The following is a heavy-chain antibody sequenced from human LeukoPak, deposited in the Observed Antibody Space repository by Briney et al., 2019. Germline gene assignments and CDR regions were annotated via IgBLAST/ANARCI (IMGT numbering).Heavy chain of an antibody. Sequence: GGSLRLSCAASGFTFSSFAMTWVRQAPGKGLEWVSVISGSGGRTHYADSVKGRFTLSRDNSNNTLSLEMSSLRAEDTAVYYCAREGTYYDSSGYYVSWGQGTLVTVSS. CDR3: AREGTYYDSSGYYVS. V-gene: IGHV3-23*01. D-gene: IGHD3-22*01. CDR1: GFTFSSFA. J-gene: IGHJ5*02. CDR2: ISGSGGRT.